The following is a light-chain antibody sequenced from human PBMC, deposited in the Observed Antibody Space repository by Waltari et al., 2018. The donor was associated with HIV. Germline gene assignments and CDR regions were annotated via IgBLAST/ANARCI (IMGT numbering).Light chain of an antibody. J-gene: IGKJ4*01. CDR2: AAS. Sequence: DIQMTQSPSSLSASVGDRVTITCRASQSISTYLNWYQQKPGKAPKLLIYAASSFQSGFQSRFSGSGSETVFTLTINSLQPEDFATYYCQQSYSTPPELTFGGGTKVEIK. CDR1: QSISTY. V-gene: IGKV1-39*01. CDR3: QQSYSTPPELT.